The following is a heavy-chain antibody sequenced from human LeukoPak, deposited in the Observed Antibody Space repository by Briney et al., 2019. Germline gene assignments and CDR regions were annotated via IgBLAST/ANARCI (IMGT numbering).Heavy chain of an antibody. CDR2: VIPIFGTT. J-gene: IGHJ6*03. CDR3: ARGRYSSGFGGNYYYYYMDV. V-gene: IGHV1-69*06. CDR1: GGTFSSYA. D-gene: IGHD5-18*01. Sequence: ASVKVSCKASGGTFSSYAISWVRQAPGQGLEWMGGVIPIFGTTNYAQKFQGRVTITADKSTSTAYMELSSLRSEDTAVYYCARGRYSSGFGGNYYYYYMDVWGKGTTVTVSS.